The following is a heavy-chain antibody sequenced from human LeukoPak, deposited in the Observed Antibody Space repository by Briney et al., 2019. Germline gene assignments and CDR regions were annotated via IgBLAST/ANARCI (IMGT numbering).Heavy chain of an antibody. J-gene: IGHJ4*02. D-gene: IGHD2-2*01. Sequence: SETLSLTCTVSGYSITSGSYWGWIRQPPGKGLVWIGSIYHGGSSYYNPSLKSRVTISVDTSKNQFSLKLSSVTAADTAVYYCARNGSSCSSTSCYGTPFDNWGQGALVTVSS. V-gene: IGHV4-38-2*02. CDR2: IYHGGSS. CDR1: GYSITSGSY. CDR3: ARNGSSCSSTSCYGTPFDN.